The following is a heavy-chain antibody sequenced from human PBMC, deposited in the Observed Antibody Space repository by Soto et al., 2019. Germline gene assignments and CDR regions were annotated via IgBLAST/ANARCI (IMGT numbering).Heavy chain of an antibody. J-gene: IGHJ6*02. V-gene: IGHV1-69*12. Sequence: QVQLVQSGAEVKKPGSSVKVSCKASGGTFSSYAISWVRQAPGQGLEWMGGIIPIFGTANYAQKFQGRVTITADESTSTADRELSSLRSEDTAVYYCARNGGPLGSYYYGMDVWGQGTTVTVSS. D-gene: IGHD3-16*01. CDR2: IIPIFGTA. CDR3: ARNGGPLGSYYYGMDV. CDR1: GGTFSSYA.